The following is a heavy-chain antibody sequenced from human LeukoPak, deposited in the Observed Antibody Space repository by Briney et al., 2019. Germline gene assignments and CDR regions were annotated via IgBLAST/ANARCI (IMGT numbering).Heavy chain of an antibody. V-gene: IGHV3-23*01. J-gene: IGHJ4*02. CDR2: ITGSGGSK. Sequence: GGSLRLFCAASGFTFSSYAMRWVRQAPGKGLEWVSAITGSGGSKYYADSVKGRFTISRDNSKNTLYLQMKSLRAEDTAVYYCAKHPLGATTVDYWGEGTLVTVSS. D-gene: IGHD1-26*01. CDR1: GFTFSSYA. CDR3: AKHPLGATTVDY.